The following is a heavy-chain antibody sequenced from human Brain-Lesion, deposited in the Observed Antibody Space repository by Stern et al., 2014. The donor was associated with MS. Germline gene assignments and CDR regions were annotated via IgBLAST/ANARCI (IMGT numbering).Heavy chain of an antibody. D-gene: IGHD5-18*01. Sequence: QVQLVESGGGVVQPGRSLRLPCAASGLIFSNYAMHWVRPAPGKGLQWVAIISYDGSNKYYADSVKGRFTISRDNSKNTLYLQMNSLKSEDTAVYYCARVDTPLDYYYGMDVWGQGTTVTVSS. V-gene: IGHV3-30*01. CDR1: GLIFSNYA. CDR3: ARVDTPLDYYYGMDV. CDR2: ISYDGSNK. J-gene: IGHJ6*02.